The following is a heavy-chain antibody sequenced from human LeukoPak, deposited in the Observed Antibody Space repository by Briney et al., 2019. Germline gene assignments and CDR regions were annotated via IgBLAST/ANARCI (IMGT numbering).Heavy chain of an antibody. CDR2: ISSSSSYI. CDR1: GFTFSSYS. Sequence: GGSLRLSCAASGFTFSSYSMNWVRQAPGKGLEWVSSISSSSSYIYYADSVKGRFTISRDNAKNPLYLQMNSLRAEDTAVYYCARDCSGGSCSSSLGVFDIWGKGTMVPVSS. V-gene: IGHV3-21*01. J-gene: IGHJ3*02. CDR3: ARDCSGGSCSSSLGVFDI. D-gene: IGHD2-15*01.